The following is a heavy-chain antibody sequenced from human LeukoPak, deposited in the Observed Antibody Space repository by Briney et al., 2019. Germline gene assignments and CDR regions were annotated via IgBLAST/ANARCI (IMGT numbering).Heavy chain of an antibody. Sequence: QPGGSLRLSCAASGLSFSSYWMHWVRQVPGKGLVWVSRLNSDGSSTSYADSVKGRFTMSRDNAKNTLYLQMNSLRDEDTAVYYCVRGGYYVSGSFDYWGQGTLVTV. V-gene: IGHV3-74*01. CDR1: GLSFSSYW. D-gene: IGHD3-10*01. J-gene: IGHJ4*02. CDR2: LNSDGSST. CDR3: VRGGYYVSGSFDY.